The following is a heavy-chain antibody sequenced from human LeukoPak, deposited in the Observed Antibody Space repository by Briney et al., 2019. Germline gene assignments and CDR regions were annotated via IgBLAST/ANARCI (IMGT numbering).Heavy chain of an antibody. CDR1: GGTFSSYA. Sequence: GASVNVSCKASGGTFSSYAISWVRQAPGQGLEWMGGIIPIFGTANYAQKFQGRVTITTDESTSTAYMELSSLRSEDTAVYYCARDVWSGYYPNWFDPWGQGTLVTVSS. CDR2: IIPIFGTA. D-gene: IGHD3-3*01. CDR3: ARDVWSGYYPNWFDP. J-gene: IGHJ5*02. V-gene: IGHV1-69*05.